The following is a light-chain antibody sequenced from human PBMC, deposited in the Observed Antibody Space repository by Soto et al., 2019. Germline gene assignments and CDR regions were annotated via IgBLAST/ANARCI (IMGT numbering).Light chain of an antibody. Sequence: SYELNQPPSVSVSPGQTATITCSGDKLGDKYVCWYQQKSGQSPLLVIYQDRKRPSGIPERFSGSNSGNTATLTISGTQAMDEADYYCQTWDSNTVVFGAGTKLTVL. CDR1: KLGDKY. V-gene: IGLV3-1*01. J-gene: IGLJ2*01. CDR3: QTWDSNTVV. CDR2: QDR.